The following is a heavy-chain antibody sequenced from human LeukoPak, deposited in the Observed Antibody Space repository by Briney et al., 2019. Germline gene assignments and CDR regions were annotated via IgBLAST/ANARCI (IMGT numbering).Heavy chain of an antibody. J-gene: IGHJ4*02. Sequence: GRSLRLSCAASGFTFDDYAMHWVRQAPGKGLEWVSGISWNSGSIGYADSVKGRFTISRDNAKNSLYLQMNSLRAEDTALYYCTKVLWGLTLLSSDYWGQGTLVTVSS. CDR3: TKVLWGLTLLSSDY. CDR1: GFTFDDYA. D-gene: IGHD2-21*01. CDR2: ISWNSGSI. V-gene: IGHV3-9*01.